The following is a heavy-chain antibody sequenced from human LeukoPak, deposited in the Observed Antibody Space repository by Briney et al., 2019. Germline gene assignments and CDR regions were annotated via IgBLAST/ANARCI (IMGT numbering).Heavy chain of an antibody. J-gene: IGHJ4*02. CDR3: ARDGLSYGSGWLGVDY. V-gene: IGHV4-39*07. Sequence: SETLSLTCTVSGGSTSSSSYYWGWIRQPPGKGLEWIGNIYYSGSTYYNPSLKSRVTISVDTSKNQFSLKLSSVTAADTAVYYCARDGLSYGSGWLGVDYWGQGTLVTVSS. CDR2: IYYSGST. D-gene: IGHD6-19*01. CDR1: GGSTSSSSYY.